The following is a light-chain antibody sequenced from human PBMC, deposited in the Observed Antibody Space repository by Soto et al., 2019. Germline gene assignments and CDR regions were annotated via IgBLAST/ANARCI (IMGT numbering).Light chain of an antibody. CDR2: EVS. Sequence: QSVLTQPASVSGSPGQSITISCTGTSSDVGGYKFVSWYQQHPGKAPKLIIHEVSNRPSGFSSRFSGSKSGNTASLTISGLQAEDEADYYCGSYTGSIYVFGTGTKV. CDR1: SSDVGGYKF. V-gene: IGLV2-14*01. CDR3: GSYTGSIYV. J-gene: IGLJ1*01.